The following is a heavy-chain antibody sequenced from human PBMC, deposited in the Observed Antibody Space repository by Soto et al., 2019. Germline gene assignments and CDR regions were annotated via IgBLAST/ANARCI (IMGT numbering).Heavy chain of an antibody. V-gene: IGHV4-30-4*01. CDR3: ARALIQLWPHYYYGMDV. Sequence: QVQLQESGPGLVKPSQTLSLTCTVSGGSIRSGDHYWSWIRQPPGKGLEWIGYIYYSGTTYYNPSLKSRVTISVDTSENQFSLKVNSVTAADTAVYYCARALIQLWPHYYYGMDVWGQGTTVTVSS. CDR1: GGSIRSGDHY. CDR2: IYYSGTT. J-gene: IGHJ6*02. D-gene: IGHD5-18*01.